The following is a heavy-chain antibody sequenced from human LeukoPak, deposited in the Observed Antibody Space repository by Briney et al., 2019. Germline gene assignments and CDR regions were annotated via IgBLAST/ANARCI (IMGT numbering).Heavy chain of an antibody. J-gene: IGHJ4*02. Sequence: SETLSLTCTVSGGSISSGGYYWSWIRQHPGKGLEWVGYIFYSGSTYYNPSLKSRVTISVDTSKNQFSLKLTSVTAADTAVYYCAREGSTYYYDRSAYYFDYWGQGTLVTVSS. V-gene: IGHV4-31*03. CDR2: IFYSGST. D-gene: IGHD3-22*01. CDR1: GGSISSGGYY. CDR3: AREGSTYYYDRSAYYFDY.